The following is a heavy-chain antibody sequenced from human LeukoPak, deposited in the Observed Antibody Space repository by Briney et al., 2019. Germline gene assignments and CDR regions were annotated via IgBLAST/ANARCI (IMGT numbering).Heavy chain of an antibody. Sequence: RAGESLKISCKGSGYSFTSYWIGWVRQMPGKGLEWMGIIYPGDSDTRYSPPFQGQVTISVDTSINTAYLQWNSLKPSDTAIYYCARHDSDWTNLYFYGMDVWGQGTTVTVSS. CDR2: IYPGDSDT. V-gene: IGHV5-51*01. J-gene: IGHJ6*02. CDR3: ARHDSDWTNLYFYGMDV. CDR1: GYSFTSYW. D-gene: IGHD6-19*01.